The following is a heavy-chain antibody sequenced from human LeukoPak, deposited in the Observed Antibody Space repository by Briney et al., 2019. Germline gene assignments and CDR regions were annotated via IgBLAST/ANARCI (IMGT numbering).Heavy chain of an antibody. J-gene: IGHJ5*02. D-gene: IGHD2-2*01. CDR3: ARGDIVVVPTALGWFDP. CDR2: IYPGDSDT. CDR1: GYSFTSYW. Sequence: GESLKISCKGSGYSFTSYWIGWVRQMPGKGLEWMGIIYPGDSDTRYSPSFQGQVTISADKSISTAYLRWSSLKASDTAMYYCARGDIVVVPTALGWFDPWGQGTLVTVSS. V-gene: IGHV5-51*01.